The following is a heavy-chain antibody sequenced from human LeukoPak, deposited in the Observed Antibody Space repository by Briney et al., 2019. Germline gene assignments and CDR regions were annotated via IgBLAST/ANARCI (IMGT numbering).Heavy chain of an antibody. CDR3: ARGYRTGDMTIFAY. V-gene: IGHV1-2*02. D-gene: IGHD7-27*01. J-gene: IGHJ4*02. Sequence: ASVKVSCKTSGYIFNGYYIQWVRHAPGQGLEWMGSINCDSGGTDYSHRFQGRVTMTRDRSITTVYMELSKLSFDDTAVYYCARGYRTGDMTIFAYWGQGTLVTVSP. CDR1: GYIFNGYY. CDR2: INCDSGGT.